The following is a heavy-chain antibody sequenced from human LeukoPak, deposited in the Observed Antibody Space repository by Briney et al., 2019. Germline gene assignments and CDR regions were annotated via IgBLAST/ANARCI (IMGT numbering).Heavy chain of an antibody. Sequence: GGSLRLSCAASGFTFSSYSMNWVRQAPGKVLEWVSYISSSSSTIYYADSVKGRFTISRDNAKSSLYLQMNSLRAEDTAVYYCARDYGDYVTPYYYYYYGMDVWGQGTTVTVSS. J-gene: IGHJ6*02. D-gene: IGHD4-17*01. CDR2: ISSSSSTI. CDR1: GFTFSSYS. CDR3: ARDYGDYVTPYYYYYYGMDV. V-gene: IGHV3-48*04.